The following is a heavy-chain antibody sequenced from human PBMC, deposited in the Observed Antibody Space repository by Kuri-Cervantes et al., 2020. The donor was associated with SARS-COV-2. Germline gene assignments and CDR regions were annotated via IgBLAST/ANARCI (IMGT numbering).Heavy chain of an antibody. J-gene: IGHJ4*02. V-gene: IGHV1-8*03. CDR2: MNPNSGNT. CDR3: ARGDGSSCDY. Sequence: ASVKVSCKASGYTFTSYDIIWVRQATGQGLEWMGWMNPNSGNTGYAQKFQGRATITRNTSISTAYMELSSLRSEDTAVYYCARGDGSSCDYWGQGTLVTVSS. D-gene: IGHD3-3*01. CDR1: GYTFTSYD.